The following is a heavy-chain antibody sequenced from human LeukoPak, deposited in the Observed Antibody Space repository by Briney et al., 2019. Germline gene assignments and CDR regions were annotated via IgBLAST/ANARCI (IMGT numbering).Heavy chain of an antibody. CDR2: IYSGGST. CDR1: GFTVSSSY. Sequence: GGSLRLSCAASGFTVSSSYMSWVRQAPGKGLEWVSVIYSGGSTYYADSVKGRFTISRDNSKNSLYLQMNSLRAEDTAVYYCAKTEKYCSSTSCYPVWDYWGQGTLVTVSS. D-gene: IGHD2-2*01. J-gene: IGHJ4*02. CDR3: AKTEKYCSSTSCYPVWDY. V-gene: IGHV3-53*01.